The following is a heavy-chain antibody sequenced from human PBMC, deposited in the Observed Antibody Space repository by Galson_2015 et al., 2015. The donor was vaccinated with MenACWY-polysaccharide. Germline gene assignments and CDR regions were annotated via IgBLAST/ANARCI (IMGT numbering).Heavy chain of an antibody. CDR3: ARDRRTVTGAFDI. CDR1: GDSLSRGDHY. J-gene: IGHJ3*02. V-gene: IGHV4-30-4*01. CDR2: IFYSGFT. D-gene: IGHD4-17*01. Sequence: TLSLTCTVSGDSLSRGDHYWSWIRQPPGKGLEWFGYIFYSGFTYYKPPLKSRLTLSLETPKNEFSLKLNSVSAADTAVYYCARDRRTVTGAFDIWGQGTMITVS.